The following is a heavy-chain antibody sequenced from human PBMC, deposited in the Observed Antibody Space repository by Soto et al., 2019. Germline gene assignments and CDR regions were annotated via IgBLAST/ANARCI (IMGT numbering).Heavy chain of an antibody. CDR2: INTYKGNT. Sequence: ASVKVSCKASGYTFTSYGMSWVRQAPGEGLEWMGWINTYKGNTNYAQKLQGRVTMTTDTSTSTAYMELRSLRSDDTAVYYCAARSWRDPYYFDYWGQGTLVTVSS. CDR1: GYTFTSYG. V-gene: IGHV1-18*01. J-gene: IGHJ4*02. D-gene: IGHD3-10*01. CDR3: AARSWRDPYYFDY.